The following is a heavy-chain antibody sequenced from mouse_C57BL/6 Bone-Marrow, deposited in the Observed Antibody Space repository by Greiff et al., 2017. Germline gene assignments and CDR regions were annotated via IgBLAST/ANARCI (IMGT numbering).Heavy chain of an antibody. CDR3: ASPVYYYGSSSYYFDY. CDR1: GYTFTDYY. J-gene: IGHJ2*01. CDR2: INPYNGGT. D-gene: IGHD1-1*01. V-gene: IGHV1-19*01. Sequence: VQLQQSGPVLVKPGASVKMSCKASGYTFTDYYMNWVKQSHGKSLEWIGVINPYNGGTSYNQKFKGKATLTVDKSSSTAYMELNSLTSEDSAVYYCASPVYYYGSSSYYFDYWGQGTTLTVSS.